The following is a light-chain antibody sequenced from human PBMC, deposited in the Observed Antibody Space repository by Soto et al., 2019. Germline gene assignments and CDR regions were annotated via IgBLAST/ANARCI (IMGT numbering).Light chain of an antibody. CDR1: PSVTNY. J-gene: IGKJ5*01. CDR2: GAS. V-gene: IGKV3-20*01. Sequence: EIVLTQSPSTLSFSPWERSTLSFMASPSVTNYLAWYQQKPGQAPRLLIYGASNRATGIPDRFSGSGSGTDFTLTISRLEPEDFAVYYCQQHGSSPITFGQGTRLEI. CDR3: QQHGSSPIT.